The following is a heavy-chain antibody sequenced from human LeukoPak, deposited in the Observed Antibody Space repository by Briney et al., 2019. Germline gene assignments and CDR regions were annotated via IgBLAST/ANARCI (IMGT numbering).Heavy chain of an antibody. CDR2: FYTSGTT. CDR1: GGSVSSYY. D-gene: IGHD6-19*01. J-gene: IGHJ6*03. CDR3: ARGRKQWLAPSYYYYMDV. V-gene: IGHV4-4*07. Sequence: SETLSLTCTVSGGSVSSYYWSWIRQPAGKGLEYIGRFYTSGTTNYDSSLKSRITMSVDTSNNQFSLKLSSVTAADRAIYYCARGRKQWLAPSYYYYMDVWDKGTTVTISS.